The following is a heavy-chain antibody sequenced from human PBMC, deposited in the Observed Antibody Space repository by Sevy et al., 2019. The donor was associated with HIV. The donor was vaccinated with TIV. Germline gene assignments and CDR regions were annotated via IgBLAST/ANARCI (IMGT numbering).Heavy chain of an antibody. CDR3: AREVTVGATTGGWFDP. J-gene: IGHJ5*02. CDR2: IIPIFGTA. D-gene: IGHD1-26*01. V-gene: IGHV1-69*05. Sequence: ASVKVSCKASGGTFSSYAISWVRQAPGQGLEWMGGIIPIFGTANYAQKFQGRVTITTDKSTSTDYMELSSLRSEDTAVYYCAREVTVGATTGGWFDPWGQGTLVTVSS. CDR1: GGTFSSYA.